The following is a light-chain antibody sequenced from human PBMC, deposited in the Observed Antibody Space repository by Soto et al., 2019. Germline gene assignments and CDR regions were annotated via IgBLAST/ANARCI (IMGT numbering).Light chain of an antibody. CDR2: QTS. J-gene: IGKJ1*01. CDR3: HQRQSWPRT. CDR1: QRSFYSANNKNY. V-gene: IGKV4-1*01. Sequence: DKVMTQSPDSMAVSLGERATINCKSGQRSFYSANNKNYLAWYQQKPGQPPKLLIYQTSIRAAGIPARFSASGSGTDFTLTISDVQPEDFALYYCHQRQSWPRTFGQGTKVDIK.